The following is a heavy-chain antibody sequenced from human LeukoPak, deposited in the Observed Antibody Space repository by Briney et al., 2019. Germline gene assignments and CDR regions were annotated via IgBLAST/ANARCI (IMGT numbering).Heavy chain of an antibody. CDR1: GGTFSSYA. V-gene: IGHV1-69*05. CDR3: ARARGYCSSTSCYKGRFDP. J-gene: IGHJ5*02. D-gene: IGHD2-2*02. CDR2: IIPIFGTA. Sequence: GASVKVSCKASGGTFSSYAVSWVRQAPGQGLEWMGGIIPIFGTANYAQKFQGRVTITRNTSISTAYMELSSLRSEDTAVYYCARARGYCSSTSCYKGRFDPWGQGTLVTVSS.